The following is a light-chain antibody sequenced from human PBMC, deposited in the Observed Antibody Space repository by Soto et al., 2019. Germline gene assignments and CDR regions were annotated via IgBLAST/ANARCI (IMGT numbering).Light chain of an antibody. CDR3: SSYTTSNTRQIV. V-gene: IGLV2-14*01. CDR1: SSDVGGYSY. CDR2: DVS. Sequence: QSALTQPASVSGSPGQSITISCTGTSSDVGGYSYVSWYQQHPGKAPKFMIYDVSNRPSGVSNRFSGSKSDNTASLTISGLQAEDEADYYCSSYTTSNTRQIVFGTGTKLTVL. J-gene: IGLJ1*01.